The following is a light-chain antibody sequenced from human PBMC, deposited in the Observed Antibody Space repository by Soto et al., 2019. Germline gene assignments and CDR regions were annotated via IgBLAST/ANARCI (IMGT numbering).Light chain of an antibody. CDR1: SSDVGSYNY. V-gene: IGLV2-11*01. Sequence: QSALTQPRSVSGSPGETVTISCSGTSSDVGSYNYVSWYQQYPGKTPKVMMYDVSERPSEVPARFAGSKSGNTASLTISGLQAEDEAEYFCCSYAGSDSLLFGGGTKVTVL. J-gene: IGLJ2*01. CDR3: CSYAGSDSLL. CDR2: DVS.